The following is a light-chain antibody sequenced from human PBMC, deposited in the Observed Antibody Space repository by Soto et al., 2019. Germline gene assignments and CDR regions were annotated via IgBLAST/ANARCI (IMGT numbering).Light chain of an antibody. CDR3: QYYGSSPPDT. CDR2: GTS. CDR1: QSVSGTY. Sequence: EIVLTQSPGTLSLSLGERATLSCRASQSVSGTYSAWYQQKPGQAPRLLIYGTSNRAAGMPDRFSGSVSGKDFSLSLSRLEPEVFAVYYCQYYGSSPPDTFGQGTKLEIK. V-gene: IGKV3-20*01. J-gene: IGKJ2*01.